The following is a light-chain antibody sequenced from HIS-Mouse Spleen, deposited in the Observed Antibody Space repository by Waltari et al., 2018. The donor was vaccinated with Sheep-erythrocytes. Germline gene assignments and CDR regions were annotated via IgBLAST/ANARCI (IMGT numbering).Light chain of an antibody. CDR1: SSDVGGYIS. CDR3: SSYAGSNNWV. Sequence: QSALTQPPSASGSPGQSVTISCTGPSSDVGGYISVSWYQQHPGKAPRLMIYEVSKRPSGVPDRFSGSKSGNTASLTVSGLQAEDEADYYCSSYAGSNNWVFGGGTKLTVL. V-gene: IGLV2-8*01. J-gene: IGLJ3*02. CDR2: EVS.